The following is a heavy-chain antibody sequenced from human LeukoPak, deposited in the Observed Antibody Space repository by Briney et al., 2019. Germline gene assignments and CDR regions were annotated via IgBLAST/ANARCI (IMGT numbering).Heavy chain of an antibody. D-gene: IGHD3-22*01. Sequence: PGGSLRLSCAASGFTFSSYWMSWVRQAPGKGLEWVANIKQDGSEKYYVDSVKGRFTISRDNAKNSLYLQMNSLRAEDTAVYYCARDPSITMIVVADNWFDPWGQGTLVTVSS. J-gene: IGHJ5*02. CDR1: GFTFSSYW. CDR2: IKQDGSEK. V-gene: IGHV3-7*01. CDR3: ARDPSITMIVVADNWFDP.